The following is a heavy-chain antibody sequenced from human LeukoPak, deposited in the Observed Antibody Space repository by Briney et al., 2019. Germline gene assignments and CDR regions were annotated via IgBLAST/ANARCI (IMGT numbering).Heavy chain of an antibody. CDR1: GFTFSSYT. J-gene: IGHJ4*02. CDR3: ARVALVSGPSYGSESEAADY. CDR2: ISGSGGST. Sequence: GGSLRLSCAASGFTFSSYTMSWVRQALGKGLEWVSAISGSGGSTYYADSVRGRFTISRDNPKNSLYPQMNSLRAEDTAVYYCARVALVSGPSYGSESEAADYWGQGTLVTVSS. D-gene: IGHD3-10*01. V-gene: IGHV3-23*01.